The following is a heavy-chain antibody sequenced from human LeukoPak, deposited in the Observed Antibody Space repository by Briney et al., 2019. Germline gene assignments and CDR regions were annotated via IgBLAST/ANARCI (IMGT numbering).Heavy chain of an antibody. D-gene: IGHD6-13*01. CDR3: AREGYSSSWYGTYYYYYYTDV. J-gene: IGHJ6*03. Sequence: ASVKVSCKASGYTFTSYGISWVRQAPGQGLEWMGWISAYNGNTNYAQKLQGRVTMTTDTSTSTAYMELRSLRSDDTAVYYCAREGYSSSWYGTYYYYYYTDVWGKGTTVTVSS. CDR2: ISAYNGNT. V-gene: IGHV1-18*01. CDR1: GYTFTSYG.